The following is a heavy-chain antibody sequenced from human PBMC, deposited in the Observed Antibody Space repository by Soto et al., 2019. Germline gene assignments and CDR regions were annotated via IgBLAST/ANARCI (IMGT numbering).Heavy chain of an antibody. J-gene: IGHJ5*02. CDR1: GGNFTSYA. V-gene: IGHV1-69*01. CDR3: AKASGRSWYNWFDP. CDR2: IVPLFATT. Sequence: QVQLVQSGAEVKKPGSSVKVSCKASGGNFTSYAISWVRQSPGQGLEFMGGIVPLFATTNYAHKVRGRVTVTADESTSTVYMEMSSLRSEDTAVYYCAKASGRSWYNWFDPWGQATLVTVST. D-gene: IGHD6-13*01.